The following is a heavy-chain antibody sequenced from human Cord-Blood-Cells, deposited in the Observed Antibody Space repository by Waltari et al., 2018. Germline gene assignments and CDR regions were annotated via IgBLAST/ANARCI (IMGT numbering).Heavy chain of an antibody. J-gene: IGHJ2*01. CDR1: GYTFTGYF. D-gene: IGHD5-18*01. V-gene: IGHV1-2*02. Sequence: QVQLVQSGAEVKKPGASVKVSCKASGYTFTGYFMHWVRQAPGQGLEWMGWSNPNSGGTNYAQKFQGRVTMTRDTSISTAYRELSRLRSDDTAVYYCARVGIYSYGLYWYFDLWGRGTLVTVSS. CDR3: ARVGIYSYGLYWYFDL. CDR2: SNPNSGGT.